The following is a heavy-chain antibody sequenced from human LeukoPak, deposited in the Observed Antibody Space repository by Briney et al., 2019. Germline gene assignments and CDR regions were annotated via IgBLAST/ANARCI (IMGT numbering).Heavy chain of an antibody. D-gene: IGHD3-22*01. CDR3: ARGGYDSDFDY. J-gene: IGHJ4*02. CDR1: GGSISSYY. V-gene: IGHV4-59*08. CDR2: IYYSGST. Sequence: PSETLSLTCTVSGGSISSYYWSWIRQPPGKGLEWIGCIYYSGSTNYNPSLKSRVTISVDTSKNQFSLKLSSVTAADTAVYYCARGGYDSDFDYWGQGTLVTVSS.